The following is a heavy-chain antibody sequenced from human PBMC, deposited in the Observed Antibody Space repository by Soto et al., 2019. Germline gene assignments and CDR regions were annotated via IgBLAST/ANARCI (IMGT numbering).Heavy chain of an antibody. Sequence: SQTLSLTCAISRDSVSSNSAAWNWIRQSPSRGLEWLGRTYYRSKWYNDYAVSVKSRITINPDTSKNQFSLQLNSVTPEDTAVYYCARDSYCSSTSCYRWDYYGMDVWGQGTTVTVSS. D-gene: IGHD2-2*02. CDR2: TYYRSKWYN. CDR3: ARDSYCSSTSCYRWDYYGMDV. CDR1: RDSVSSNSAA. J-gene: IGHJ6*02. V-gene: IGHV6-1*01.